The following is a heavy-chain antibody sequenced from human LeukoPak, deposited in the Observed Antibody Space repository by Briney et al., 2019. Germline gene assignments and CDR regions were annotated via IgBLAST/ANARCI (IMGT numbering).Heavy chain of an antibody. J-gene: IGHJ4*02. V-gene: IGHV3-11*04. D-gene: IGHD5-24*01. Sequence: KPGGSLRLSCTASGFTFSDYYMSWIRQAPGKGLEWVSYISSSGSTIYYADSVKGRFTISRDNAKNSLYLQMNSLRAEDTAVYYCARVSRGWLQSERIIDYWGQGTLVTVSS. CDR1: GFTFSDYY. CDR2: ISSSGSTI. CDR3: ARVSRGWLQSERIIDY.